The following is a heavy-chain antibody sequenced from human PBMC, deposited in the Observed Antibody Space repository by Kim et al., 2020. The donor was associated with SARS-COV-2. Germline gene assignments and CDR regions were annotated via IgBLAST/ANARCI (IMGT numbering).Heavy chain of an antibody. CDR3: LRDQDGGFSATAGVDY. D-gene: IGHD6-13*01. V-gene: IGHV3-33*01. CDR2: IWSAGSYK. J-gene: IGHJ4*02. Sequence: GGSLRLSCAASGFTFTSYGMNWVRQAPGKGLECVSVIWSAGSYKYYADSVKGRFTISRDNSKSTLYLQMNSLRVEDTAVYYCLRDQDGGFSATAGVDYWGQGTRVTVSS. CDR1: GFTFTSYG.